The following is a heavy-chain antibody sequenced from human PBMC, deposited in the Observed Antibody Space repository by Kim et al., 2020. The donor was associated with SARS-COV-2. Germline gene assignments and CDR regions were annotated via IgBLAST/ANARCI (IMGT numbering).Heavy chain of an antibody. Sequence: SETLSLTCTVSGGSISSGDDYWSWIRQPPGKGLQWIGYINYSGNTHYNPSLKSRVIMSVDTSKNQFYLHLYSVTAADTAVYYCARDRKVSGFNMVRGIIETYIHYYGMDVWGQGPPVTVPS. J-gene: IGHJ6*02. V-gene: IGHV4-30-4*01. CDR3: ARDRKVSGFNMVRGIIETYIHYYGMDV. D-gene: IGHD3-10*01. CDR2: INYSGNT. CDR1: GGSISSGDDY.